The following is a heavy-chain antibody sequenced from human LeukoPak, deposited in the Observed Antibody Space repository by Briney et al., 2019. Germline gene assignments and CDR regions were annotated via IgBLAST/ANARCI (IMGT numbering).Heavy chain of an antibody. CDR2: INHSGST. CDR3: ARTPTSSSRVFLDY. CDR1: GFTVSSNY. Sequence: GSLRLSCAASGFTVSSNYMNWVRQAPGKGLEWIGSINHSGSTYYNPSLKSRVTISVDTSKNQFSLKVSSVTAADTAVYYCARTPTSSSRVFLDYWGQGTLVTVSS. J-gene: IGHJ4*02. V-gene: IGHV4-38-2*01. D-gene: IGHD2-2*01.